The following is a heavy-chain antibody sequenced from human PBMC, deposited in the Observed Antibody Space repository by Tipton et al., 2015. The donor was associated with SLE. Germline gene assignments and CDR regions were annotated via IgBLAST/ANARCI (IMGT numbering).Heavy chain of an antibody. D-gene: IGHD1-26*01. CDR1: GFTFSSHW. CDR2: IRTKTNGGTT. J-gene: IGHJ4*02. Sequence: SLRLSCAASGFTFSSHWMHWVRQAPGKGLVWVGFIRTKTNGGTTQFAASVKGRFTISREDSKSIAYLQMNSLKTEDTAMYYCTRLFRDSGSYQAFDYWGQGTLVTVSS. CDR3: TRLFRDSGSYQAFDY. V-gene: IGHV3-49*04.